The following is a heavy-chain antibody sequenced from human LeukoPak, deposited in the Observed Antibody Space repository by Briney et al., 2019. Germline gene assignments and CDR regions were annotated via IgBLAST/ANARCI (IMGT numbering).Heavy chain of an antibody. V-gene: IGHV1-18*01. CDR1: GYTFTSYG. CDR2: ISAYNGDT. Sequence: ATLKVSCKASGYTFTSYGISWLRQAPGQGLEWMGWISAYNGDTNYAQKLQGRVTMTTDTSTSTAYMELRSLRSDDTAVYYCARGSRYPVDYWGQGTLVTVSS. D-gene: IGHD3-9*01. CDR3: ARGSRYPVDY. J-gene: IGHJ4*02.